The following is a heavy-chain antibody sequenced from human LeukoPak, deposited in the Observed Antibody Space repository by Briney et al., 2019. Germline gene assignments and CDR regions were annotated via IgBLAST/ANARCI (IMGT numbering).Heavy chain of an antibody. D-gene: IGHD1-1*01. CDR1: GFTVSSNY. Sequence: PGGSLRLSCAASGFTVSSNYMSWVRQAPGKGLEWVSVIYSGGSTYYADSVKGRFTISRDNSKNTLYLQMNSLRAEDTAVYYCARDISGGAGEDAFDIWGQGTMVTVSS. J-gene: IGHJ3*02. V-gene: IGHV3-53*01. CDR3: ARDISGGAGEDAFDI. CDR2: IYSGGST.